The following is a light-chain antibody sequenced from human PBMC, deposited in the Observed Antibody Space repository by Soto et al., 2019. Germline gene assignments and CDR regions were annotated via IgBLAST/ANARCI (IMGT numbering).Light chain of an antibody. CDR1: QSISSW. CDR2: KAS. CDR3: QQYNSYSPT. V-gene: IGKV1-5*03. J-gene: IGKJ1*01. Sequence: DIQMTQSPSTLSASVGDRVTITCRASQSISSWLAWYQQKPEKAPKLLIHKASSLESGVPSRFSGSGSGTEFTLTITSLQPDDFATYYCQQYNSYSPTFGPGTKVEIK.